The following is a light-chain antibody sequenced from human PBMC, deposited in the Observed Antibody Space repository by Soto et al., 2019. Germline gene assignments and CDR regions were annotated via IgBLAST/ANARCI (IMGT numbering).Light chain of an antibody. J-gene: IGLJ2*01. CDR3: QSYDGSLSGVL. V-gene: IGLV1-40*01. CDR2: GNS. Sequence: QSVLTQPPSVSGAPGQRVTISCTGSSSNIGAGYDVHWYQQVPGTAPKLLIYGNSNRPSGVPDRFSGSKSGTSASLAITGLRAEDEADYYCQSYDGSLSGVLFGGGTKLTVL. CDR1: SSNIGAGYD.